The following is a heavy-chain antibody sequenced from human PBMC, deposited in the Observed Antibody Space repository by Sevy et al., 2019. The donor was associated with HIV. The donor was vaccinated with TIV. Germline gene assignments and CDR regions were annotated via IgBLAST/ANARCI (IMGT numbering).Heavy chain of an antibody. CDR2: IKQDGSEK. V-gene: IGHV3-7*01. CDR1: GFTFSSYW. J-gene: IGHJ2*01. D-gene: IGHD1-1*01. Sequence: GGSLRLSCAASGFTFSSYWMSWVRQAPGKGLEWVANIKQDGSEKYYVDSVKGRFTISRDNAKNPLYLQMNSLRAEDTAVYYCVRRKGTTSHWYFDLWGRGTLVTVSS. CDR3: VRRKGTTSHWYFDL.